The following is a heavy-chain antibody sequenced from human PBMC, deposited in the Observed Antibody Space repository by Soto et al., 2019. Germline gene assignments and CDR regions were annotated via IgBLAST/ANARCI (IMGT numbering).Heavy chain of an antibody. CDR1: GFTFSSYS. D-gene: IGHD1-7*01. J-gene: IGHJ4*02. CDR2: ITSSSAFL. V-gene: IGHV3-21*01. CDR3: ARETASGTTNLDY. Sequence: LRLSCAASGFTFSSYSMNWVRQAPGKGLEWVSSITSSSAFLYYADSLKGRFTISRDNARNSLYLQMHSLRAEDTAVYYCARETASGTTNLDYWGQGTLVTVSS.